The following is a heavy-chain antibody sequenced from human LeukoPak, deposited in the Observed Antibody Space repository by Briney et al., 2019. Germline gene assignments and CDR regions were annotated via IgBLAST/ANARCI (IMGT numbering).Heavy chain of an antibody. J-gene: IGHJ4*02. CDR1: GFTFSSYA. CDR3: ANQYYDILTGYHGAKVDY. CDR2: ISSSGGST. Sequence: GGSLRLSCAASGFTFSSYAMSWVRQAPGKGLEWVSAISSSGGSTFYADSVKGRFTISRDNSKNTLYLQMNSLRAEDTAVYYCANQYYDILTGYHGAKVDYWGQGTLVTVSS. V-gene: IGHV3-23*01. D-gene: IGHD3-9*01.